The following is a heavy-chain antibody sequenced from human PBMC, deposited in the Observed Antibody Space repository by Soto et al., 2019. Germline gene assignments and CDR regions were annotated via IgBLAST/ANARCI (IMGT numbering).Heavy chain of an antibody. V-gene: IGHV4-34*01. Sequence: SETLSLTCAVYGGSFSCYYWSWIRQPPGKGLEWIGEINHSGSTNYNPSLKSRVTISVDTSKNQFSLKLSSVTAADTAVYYCARGQRGGDYDYWGQGTLVTVSS. CDR2: INHSGST. CDR3: ARGQRGGDYDY. D-gene: IGHD4-17*01. CDR1: GGSFSCYY. J-gene: IGHJ4*02.